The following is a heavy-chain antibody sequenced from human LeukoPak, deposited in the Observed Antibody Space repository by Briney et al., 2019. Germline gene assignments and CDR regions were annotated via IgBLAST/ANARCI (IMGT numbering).Heavy chain of an antibody. J-gene: IGHJ5*02. V-gene: IGHV3-33*01. Sequence: GGSLRLSCAASGFTFSSYGMHWVRQAPGKGLEWVAVIWYDGSNKYYADSVKGRFTISRDNSKNTLYLQMNSLRAEDTAVYYCARDAVAGRWFDPWGQGTLVTVSS. CDR1: GFTFSSYG. D-gene: IGHD6-19*01. CDR3: ARDAVAGRWFDP. CDR2: IWYDGSNK.